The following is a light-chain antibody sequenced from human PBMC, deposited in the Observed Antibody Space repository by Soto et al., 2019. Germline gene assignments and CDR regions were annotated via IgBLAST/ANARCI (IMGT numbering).Light chain of an antibody. CDR1: QSISSY. CDR2: AAS. CDR3: QQSYSLPRT. V-gene: IGKV1-39*01. Sequence: DIQMTQSPSSLSVSVGDRVTITCRASQSISSYLIWYQQKPGKAPKLLIYAASTLQSGVPSRFSGSGSGTDFSLTISSLQPEDFATYFCQQSYSLPRTFGQGTKVEMK. J-gene: IGKJ1*01.